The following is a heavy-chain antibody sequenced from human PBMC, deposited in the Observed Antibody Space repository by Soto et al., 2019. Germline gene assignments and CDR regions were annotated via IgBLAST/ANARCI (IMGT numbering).Heavy chain of an antibody. V-gene: IGHV1-69*01. CDR1: GGTFSSYP. CDR2: INPIFATT. CDR3: ARNNGYEYLGNYNYYGMDV. D-gene: IGHD5-12*01. Sequence: QVQLVQSGAEVKKLGSSVKVSCKASGGTFSSYPISWVRQAPGQGLEWMGGINPIFATTNYAQRFQGRVTITADESTSTAYMELSSLRSEDTAVYYCARNNGYEYLGNYNYYGMDVWGQGTTVTVSS. J-gene: IGHJ6*02.